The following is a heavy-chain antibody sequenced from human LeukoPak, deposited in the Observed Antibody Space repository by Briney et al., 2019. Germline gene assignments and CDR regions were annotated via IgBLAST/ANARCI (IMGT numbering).Heavy chain of an antibody. Sequence: GGSLRLSCAASGFTLSSYSANWVRQAPGKGLEWVSYISSSSTVIYYAGSVRGRFTISRDNAKNSLYLQMNGLRAEDTAVYYCAGGGEYLLDYWGLGTLVTVSS. CDR1: GFTLSSYS. CDR2: ISSSSTVI. J-gene: IGHJ4*02. CDR3: AGGGEYLLDY. V-gene: IGHV3-48*04. D-gene: IGHD3-10*01.